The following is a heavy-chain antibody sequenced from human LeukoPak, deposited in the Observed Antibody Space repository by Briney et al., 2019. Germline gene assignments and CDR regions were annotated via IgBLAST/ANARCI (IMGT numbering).Heavy chain of an antibody. CDR2: IYPVDSDI. V-gene: IGHV5-51*01. J-gene: IGHJ4*02. CDR3: ARYYYDRAVGPFDY. CDR1: GYTFTNYW. D-gene: IGHD3-22*01. Sequence: GESLEISCKGSGYTFTNYWIGWVRQMPGKGLEWMGIIYPVDSDIRYSPSFQGQVTISADKSITTAYLQWSSLKASDTAMYYCARYYYDRAVGPFDYWGQGSLVTVSS.